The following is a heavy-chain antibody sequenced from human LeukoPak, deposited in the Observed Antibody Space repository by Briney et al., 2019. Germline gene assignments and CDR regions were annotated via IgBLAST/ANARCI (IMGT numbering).Heavy chain of an antibody. CDR3: ASPGDYGDYRLDY. J-gene: IGHJ4*02. CDR1: GGTFSSYA. D-gene: IGHD4-17*01. CDR2: ISAYNGNT. V-gene: IGHV1-18*01. Sequence: ASVKVSCKASGGTFSSYAISWVRQAPGQGLEWMGWISAYNGNTNYAQKLQGRVTMTTDTSTSTAYMELRSLRSDDTAVYYCASPGDYGDYRLDYWGQGTLVTVSS.